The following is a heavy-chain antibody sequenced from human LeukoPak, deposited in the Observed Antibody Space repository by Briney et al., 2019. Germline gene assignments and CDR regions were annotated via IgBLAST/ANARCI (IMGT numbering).Heavy chain of an antibody. Sequence: TSETLSLTCTVSSVSISTGSYYWGWIRQPPGKGLEWIGSMYYSGSTYYNPSLKSRVTISVDTPKNQFSLKLSSVTAADTAVYYCARSFSSGSNFDFNWFFDLWGRGTLVTVSS. J-gene: IGHJ2*01. CDR3: ARSFSSGSNFDFNWFFDL. CDR1: SVSISTGSYY. V-gene: IGHV4-39*01. D-gene: IGHD6-19*01. CDR2: MYYSGST.